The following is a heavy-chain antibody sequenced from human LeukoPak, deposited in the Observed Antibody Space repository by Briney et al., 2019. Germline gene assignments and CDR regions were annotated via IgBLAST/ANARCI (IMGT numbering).Heavy chain of an antibody. CDR1: GGSISSGDYY. D-gene: IGHD5-18*01. CDR2: IYYSGST. J-gene: IGHJ4*02. CDR3: ARGGYSYGFVLDY. V-gene: IGHV4-30-4*01. Sequence: PSETLSLTCTVSGGSISSGDYYWSWIRQPPGKSLEWIGYIYYSGSTYYNPSLKSRVTISVDTSKNQFSLKLSSVTAADTAVYYCARGGYSYGFVLDYWGQGTLVTVSS.